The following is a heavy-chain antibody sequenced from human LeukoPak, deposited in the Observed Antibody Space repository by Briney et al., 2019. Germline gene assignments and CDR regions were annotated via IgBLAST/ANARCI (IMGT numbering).Heavy chain of an antibody. Sequence: PSETLSLTSTVSGGSISSHYWSWIRQPPGKGLEWIGYIFYSGSTNYNPSLKSRVTMSADTSKKQFSLKLNSVTAADTAVYYCARGVYGSVDAFDIWGQGTMVTVSS. V-gene: IGHV4-59*11. CDR3: ARGVYGSVDAFDI. CDR2: IFYSGST. CDR1: GGSISSHY. J-gene: IGHJ3*02. D-gene: IGHD6-19*01.